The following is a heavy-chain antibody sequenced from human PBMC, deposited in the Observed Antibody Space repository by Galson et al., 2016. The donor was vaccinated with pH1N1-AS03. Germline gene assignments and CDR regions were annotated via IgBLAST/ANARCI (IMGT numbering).Heavy chain of an antibody. CDR1: GYSFTKNW. Sequence: QSGAEVKKPGESLKISCKGSGYSFTKNWIGWVRQMPGKGLEWMGFIYPIDSDTRYSPAFQGQVTISVDKSINTAYLQWSSLKAADTGRYFCARHRQSETYSEPFDTWGQGTMVTVSS. CDR2: IYPIDSDT. V-gene: IGHV5-51*01. CDR3: ARHRQSETYSEPFDT. D-gene: IGHD2-21*01. J-gene: IGHJ3*02.